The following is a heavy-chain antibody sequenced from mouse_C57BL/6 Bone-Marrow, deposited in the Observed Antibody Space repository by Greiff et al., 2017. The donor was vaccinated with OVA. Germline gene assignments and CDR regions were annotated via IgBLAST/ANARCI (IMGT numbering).Heavy chain of an antibody. CDR2: IWTGGGT. V-gene: IGHV2-9-1*01. J-gene: IGHJ4*01. CDR1: GFSLTSYA. CDR3: AGGLYYAMDY. Sequence: QVQLQQSGPGLVAPSQCLSLTCTVSGFSLTSYAISWVRQPPGTGLEWLGVIWTGGGTNYNSALKSRLSISKDNAKSQVFLKRNRRQTDDTARYYCAGGLYYAMDYWGQGTSVTVSS.